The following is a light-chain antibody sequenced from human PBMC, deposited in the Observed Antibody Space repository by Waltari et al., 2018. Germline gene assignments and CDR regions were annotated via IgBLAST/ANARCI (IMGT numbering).Light chain of an antibody. Sequence: QSALTQPASVSESPGQSITISCTGTSSDVGSYNLVSWYQQHPGKAPKLMIYEVSKRPSGVSNRFSGSKSGNTASLTISGLQAEDEADYYCCSYAGISTMFGGGTKLTVL. CDR3: CSYAGISTM. J-gene: IGLJ3*02. V-gene: IGLV2-23*02. CDR2: EVS. CDR1: SSDVGSYNL.